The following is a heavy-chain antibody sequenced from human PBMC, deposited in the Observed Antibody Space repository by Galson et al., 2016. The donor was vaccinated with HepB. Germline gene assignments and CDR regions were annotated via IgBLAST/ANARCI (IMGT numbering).Heavy chain of an antibody. CDR2: ITASGDSP. CDR3: AKDDDGIGVMPLDY. CDR1: GFTFRNYG. V-gene: IGHV3-23*01. D-gene: IGHD3-10*01. J-gene: IGHJ4*02. Sequence: SLRLSCAASGFTFRNYGMTWVRQAPGKGLEWVSSITASGDSPYYRDSVKGRFAVSRDNSKNTLYLQVNGLRAEDTAVYYCAKDDDGIGVMPLDYWGQGTLLTVSS.